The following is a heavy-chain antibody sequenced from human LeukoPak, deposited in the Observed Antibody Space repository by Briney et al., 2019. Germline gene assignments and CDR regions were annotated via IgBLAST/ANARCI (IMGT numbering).Heavy chain of an antibody. J-gene: IGHJ4*02. CDR3: ARETGSAVGSTDFDY. D-gene: IGHD4-17*01. V-gene: IGHV3-30-3*01. CDR2: ISYDGSNK. CDR1: GFTFSSYA. Sequence: GRSLRLSCAASGFTFSSYAIHWVRQAPGKGLEWVAVISYDGSNKYYADSVKGRFTISRDNSKNTLYLQMNSLRAEDTAVYYCARETGSAVGSTDFDYWGQGALVTVSS.